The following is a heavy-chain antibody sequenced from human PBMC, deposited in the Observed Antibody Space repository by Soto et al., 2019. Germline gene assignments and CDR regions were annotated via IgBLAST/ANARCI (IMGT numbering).Heavy chain of an antibody. CDR3: ARVIAARPRGYYYYGMDV. V-gene: IGHV3-30-3*01. CDR1: GFTFSSYA. Sequence: QVQLVESGGGVVQPGRSLRLSCAASGFTFSSYAMHWVRQAPGKGLEWVAVISYDGSNKYYADSVKGRFTISRDNSKNTLYLQMNSLRAEDTAVYYCARVIAARPRGYYYYGMDVWGKGTTVTVSS. J-gene: IGHJ6*04. CDR2: ISYDGSNK. D-gene: IGHD6-6*01.